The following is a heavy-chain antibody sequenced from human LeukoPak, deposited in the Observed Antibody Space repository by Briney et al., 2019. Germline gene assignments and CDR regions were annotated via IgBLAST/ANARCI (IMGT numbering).Heavy chain of an antibody. J-gene: IGHJ6*04. CDR1: GGSFSGYY. V-gene: IGHV4-34*01. Sequence: SETLSLTCAVYGGSFSGYYRSWIRQPPGKGLEWIGEINHSGSTNYNPSLKSRVTISVDTSKNQFSLKLSSVTAADTAVYYCARGRAMVRGYKVYYYYGMDVWGKGTTVTVSS. CDR2: INHSGST. CDR3: ARGRAMVRGYKVYYYYGMDV. D-gene: IGHD3-10*01.